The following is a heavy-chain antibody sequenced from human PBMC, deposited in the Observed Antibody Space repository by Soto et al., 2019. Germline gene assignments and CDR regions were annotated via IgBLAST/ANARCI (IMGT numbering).Heavy chain of an antibody. CDR1: GFTFRDYA. Sequence: PGGSLRLSCTASGFTFRDYAMSWFRQAPGKGREWVGFIGSKAYGGTTEYAASVKGRFTISRDDSKSIAYLQMNSLKTEDTGVYYCTRDSTYYYDSSGPYAAFDIWGQGTMVTVSS. V-gene: IGHV3-49*03. CDR2: IGSKAYGGTT. D-gene: IGHD3-22*01. CDR3: TRDSTYYYDSSGPYAAFDI. J-gene: IGHJ3*02.